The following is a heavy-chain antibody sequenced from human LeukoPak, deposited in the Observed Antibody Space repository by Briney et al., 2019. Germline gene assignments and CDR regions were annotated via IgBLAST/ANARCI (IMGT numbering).Heavy chain of an antibody. D-gene: IGHD2-21*01. Sequence: SVTVSCKASGGTFSSYAISWVRQAPGQGLEWMGGIIPIFGTANYAQKFQGRVTITADESTSTAYMELSRLRSDDTAVYYCARDRGGDFYYYMDVWGKGTTVTVSS. V-gene: IGHV1-69*13. J-gene: IGHJ6*03. CDR3: ARDRGGDFYYYMDV. CDR2: IIPIFGTA. CDR1: GGTFSSYA.